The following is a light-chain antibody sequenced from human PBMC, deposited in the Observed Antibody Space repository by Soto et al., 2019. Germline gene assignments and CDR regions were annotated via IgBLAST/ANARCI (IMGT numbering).Light chain of an antibody. Sequence: QSVLTQPASVSGSPAQSITISCTGTSSDVGGYNYVSWYQQHPGKAPKLMIYDVSNRPSGVSNRFSGSKSGNTASLTISGLQAEDEADYYCSSYTSSSTYVVFGGGTKLTVL. V-gene: IGLV2-14*01. CDR3: SSYTSSSTYVV. J-gene: IGLJ2*01. CDR1: SSDVGGYNY. CDR2: DVS.